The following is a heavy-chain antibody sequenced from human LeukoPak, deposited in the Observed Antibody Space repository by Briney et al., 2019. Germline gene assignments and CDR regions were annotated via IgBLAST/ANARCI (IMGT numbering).Heavy chain of an antibody. V-gene: IGHV3-23*01. CDR1: GFTFDNYR. J-gene: IGHJ4*02. Sequence: GGSLTLFCAASGFTFDNYRMSWVRQAPGKGLEWVSTVNADGGNTYYADSVKGRFTISRDNSKSTLILQMNSLRVEDTALYYCTKRVKYGGTWDHFADWGQGTLVTVSS. CDR3: TKRVKYGGTWDHFAD. CDR2: VNADGGNT. D-gene: IGHD1-26*01.